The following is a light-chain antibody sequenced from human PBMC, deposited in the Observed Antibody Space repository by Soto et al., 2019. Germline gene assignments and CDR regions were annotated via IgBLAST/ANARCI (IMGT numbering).Light chain of an antibody. V-gene: IGKV1-39*01. CDR2: AAS. Sequence: DVQMTQSPPSLSASVGDRVTITCRASQSISTYLNWYQQKPGKAPKLLIYAASTLQSGVPSRFSGSGSGTDFTLTISSLQHEDFSTYYCQQSYNTLSLTFGQGTTVAIK. J-gene: IGKJ1*01. CDR1: QSISTY. CDR3: QQSYNTLSLT.